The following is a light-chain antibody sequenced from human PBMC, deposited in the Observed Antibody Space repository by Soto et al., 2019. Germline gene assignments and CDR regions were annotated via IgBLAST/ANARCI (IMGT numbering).Light chain of an antibody. Sequence: EIVLTQSPGTLSLSPGERATLSCRASQSISGSFLAWYQQKPGQAPRLLIFGASSRATGIPDRFSGSGSGTDFTLTISRLEPEDFAVYYWQQYGSAPRTFGQGTKVEI. CDR1: QSISGSF. CDR3: QQYGSAPRT. CDR2: GAS. V-gene: IGKV3-20*01. J-gene: IGKJ1*01.